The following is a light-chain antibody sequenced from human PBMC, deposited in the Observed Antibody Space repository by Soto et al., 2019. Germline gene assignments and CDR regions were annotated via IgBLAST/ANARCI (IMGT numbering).Light chain of an antibody. CDR1: QGINTF. CDR2: AAS. CDR3: QQYDDPPIT. Sequence: DLPMTQSPSTLSASVGDRVTITCRASQGINTFLAWYQQKPGKAPKLLIYAASTLQTGVPSRFSGRGSGTEFTFTISSLQPDDSGTYYCQQYDDPPITFGQGTRLEI. J-gene: IGKJ5*01. V-gene: IGKV1-33*01.